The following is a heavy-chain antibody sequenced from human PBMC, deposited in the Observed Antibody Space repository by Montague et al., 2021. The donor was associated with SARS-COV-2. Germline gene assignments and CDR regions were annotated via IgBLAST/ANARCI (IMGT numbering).Heavy chain of an antibody. V-gene: IGHV4-34*01. Sequence: SETLSLTCAVYGGSFSGYYWIWIRQPPGKGLEWIAELNHSGSSNYNPSLKSRVTISVDTSKKQFSLNMRSVTAADTAVYYCARGSSLLHGGYWWGQGTLVTVSS. J-gene: IGHJ4*02. CDR1: GGSFSGYY. CDR3: ARGSSLLHGGYW. D-gene: IGHD2-2*03. CDR2: LNHSGSS.